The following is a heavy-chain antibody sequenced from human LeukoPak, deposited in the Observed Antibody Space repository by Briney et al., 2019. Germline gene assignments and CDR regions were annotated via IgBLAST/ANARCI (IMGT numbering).Heavy chain of an antibody. CDR3: ARGDGYCSSASCSGN. CDR2: ISSSSSYI. D-gene: IGHD2-2*03. Sequence: PGGSLRLSCAASGFTLSSDSMNWVRQAPGKGLEWVSSISSSSSYIYYADSVKGRFTISRDNAKNSLYLQMKSLRPEDTAVYFCARGDGYCSSASCSGNWGQGTLVTVSS. J-gene: IGHJ4*02. CDR1: GFTLSSDS. V-gene: IGHV3-21*01.